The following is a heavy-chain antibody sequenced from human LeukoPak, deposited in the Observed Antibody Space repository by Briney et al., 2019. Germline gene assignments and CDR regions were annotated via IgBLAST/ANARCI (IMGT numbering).Heavy chain of an antibody. Sequence: SETLSLTCTVSGGSISSSSYYWGWIRRPPGKGLEWIGNIYYSGSTYYNPSLKSRVTISVDTSKNQFSLKLSSVTAADTAVYYCARHKNSGSYYFDYWGQGTLVTVSS. CDR2: IYYSGST. CDR1: GGSISSSSYY. D-gene: IGHD1-26*01. CDR3: ARHKNSGSYYFDY. J-gene: IGHJ4*02. V-gene: IGHV4-39*01.